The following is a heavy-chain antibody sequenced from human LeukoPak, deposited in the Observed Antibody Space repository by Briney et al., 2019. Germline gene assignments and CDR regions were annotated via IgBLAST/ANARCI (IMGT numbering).Heavy chain of an antibody. CDR1: GFTFSNYE. CDR3: ARKSGDLAY. V-gene: IGHV3-48*03. CDR2: ISVSASPM. J-gene: IGHJ4*02. D-gene: IGHD3-10*01. Sequence: GGSLRPSCAASGFTFSNYEMTWVRQAPGKGLEWVSYISVSASPMYYADSVKGRFTISRDNAKNSLYLQMNSLRADDTAVYYCARKSGDLAYWGQGTLVTVSS.